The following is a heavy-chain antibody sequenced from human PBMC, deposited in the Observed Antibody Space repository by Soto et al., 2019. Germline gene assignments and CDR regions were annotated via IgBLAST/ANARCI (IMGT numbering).Heavy chain of an antibody. V-gene: IGHV3-7*01. D-gene: IGHD2-21*02. CDR1: GITLSRDW. CDR3: EKLLNGVTALDY. J-gene: IGHJ4*02. CDR2: IKPDGSGE. Sequence: PGGSLRLSCTASGITLSRDWMTWVRQAPGKGLEWVASIKPDGSGEYYLDSVKGRFTISRDNTKNSLYLQANSLRDEDTAMYLGEKLLNGVTALDYWGQXTLVTVSS.